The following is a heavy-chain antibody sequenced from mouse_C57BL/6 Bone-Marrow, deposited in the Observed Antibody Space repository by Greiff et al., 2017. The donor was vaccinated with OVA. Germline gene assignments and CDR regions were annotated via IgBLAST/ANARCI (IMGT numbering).Heavy chain of an antibody. D-gene: IGHD2-4*01. J-gene: IGHJ3*01. CDR3: TRSIYYDYEGFAY. V-gene: IGHV1-5*01. Sequence: DVQLQESGTVLARPGASVKMSCKTSGYTFTSYWMHWVKQRPGQGLEWIGAIYPGNSDTSYNQKFKGKAKLTAVTSASTAYMELSSLTNEDSAVYYCTRSIYYDYEGFAYWGQGTLVTVSA. CDR2: IYPGNSDT. CDR1: GYTFTSYW.